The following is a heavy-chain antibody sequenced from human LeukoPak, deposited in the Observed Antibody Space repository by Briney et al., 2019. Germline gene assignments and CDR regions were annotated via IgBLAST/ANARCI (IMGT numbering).Heavy chain of an antibody. Sequence: GGFLRLSCAASGFTFSSNGMHWVRQAPGKGLEWVAVISYDGTETYHADSVKGRFTISRDTSKNTLYLQMNSLRADDTAVYYCAKDYFYRGGLVTTILYYFDYWGQGTLVTVSS. D-gene: IGHD2-21*02. J-gene: IGHJ4*02. V-gene: IGHV3-30*18. CDR3: AKDYFYRGGLVTTILYYFDY. CDR2: ISYDGTET. CDR1: GFTFSSNG.